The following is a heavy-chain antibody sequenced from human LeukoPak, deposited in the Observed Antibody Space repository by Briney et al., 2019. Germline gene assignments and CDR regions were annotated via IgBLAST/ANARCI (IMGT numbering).Heavy chain of an antibody. D-gene: IGHD1-26*01. V-gene: IGHV3-7*01. CDR2: IKQDGSQK. CDR1: GYTFSSYS. Sequence: GASVKVSCKASGYTFSSYSMNWVRQAPGKGLEWVANIKQDGSQKYYVHSVKGRFTISRDNAKNSLYLQMNSLRAEDTAVYYCAREKSGSNAAFDYWGQGTLVTVSS. CDR3: AREKSGSNAAFDY. J-gene: IGHJ4*02.